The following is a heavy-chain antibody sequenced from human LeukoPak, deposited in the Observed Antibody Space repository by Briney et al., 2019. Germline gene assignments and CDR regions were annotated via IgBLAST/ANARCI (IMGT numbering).Heavy chain of an antibody. D-gene: IGHD3-10*01. CDR2: INHSGST. J-gene: IGHJ5*02. CDR3: ASVSSSGWFDP. V-gene: IGHV4-34*01. CDR1: GGSFSGYY. Sequence: SETLSLTCAVYGGSFSGYYWSWIRQPPGEGLEWIGEINHSGSTNYNPSLKSRVTISVDTSKNQFSLKLSSVTAADTAVYYCASVSSSGWFDPWGQGTLVTVSS.